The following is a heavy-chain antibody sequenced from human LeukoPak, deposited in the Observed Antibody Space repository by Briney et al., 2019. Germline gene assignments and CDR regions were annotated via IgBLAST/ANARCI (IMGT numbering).Heavy chain of an antibody. CDR2: INAGNGNT. CDR1: GYTFTSYA. CDR3: ARDPLVDTAMLPDY. D-gene: IGHD5-18*01. J-gene: IGHJ4*02. V-gene: IGHV1-3*01. Sequence: ASVKVSCKASGYTFTSYAMHWVRQAPGQRLEWMGWINAGNGNTKYSQKFQGRVTITRDTSASTAYMELGSLRSEDTAVYYCARDPLVDTAMLPDYWGQGTLVTVSS.